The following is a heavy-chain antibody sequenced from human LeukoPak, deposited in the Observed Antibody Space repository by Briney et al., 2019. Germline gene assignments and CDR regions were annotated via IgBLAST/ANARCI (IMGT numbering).Heavy chain of an antibody. CDR2: INHSGST. J-gene: IGHJ5*02. D-gene: IGHD3-16*02. CDR1: GGSFSGYY. CDR3: ATAPYEYIWGTYRTDWFDP. Sequence: SETLSLTCAVYGGSFSGYYWSWIRQPPGKGLEWIGEINHSGSTYYNPSLKSRVTISVDRSKNQFSLKLSSVTAADTAVYYCATAPYEYIWGTYRTDWFDPWGQGTLVTVSS. V-gene: IGHV4-34*01.